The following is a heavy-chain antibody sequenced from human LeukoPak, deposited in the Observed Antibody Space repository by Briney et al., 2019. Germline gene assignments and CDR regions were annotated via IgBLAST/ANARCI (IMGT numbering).Heavy chain of an antibody. J-gene: IGHJ4*02. CDR1: GGTFSSYA. CDR2: IIPIFGSA. Sequence: ASAKVSCKASGGTFSSYAISWVRQAPGQGLEWMGGIIPIFGSANYAQKFQGRVTITTDESTSTAYMELSSLRSEDTAVYYCARGDNWNLLALDYWGQGTLVTVSS. CDR3: ARGDNWNLLALDY. D-gene: IGHD1-20*01. V-gene: IGHV1-69*05.